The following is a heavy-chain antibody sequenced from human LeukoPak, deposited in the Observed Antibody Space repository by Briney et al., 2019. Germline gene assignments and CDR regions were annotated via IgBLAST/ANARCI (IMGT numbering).Heavy chain of an antibody. CDR2: ISYIGST. CDR1: GASISSHY. D-gene: IGHD6-6*01. J-gene: IGHJ6*03. CDR3: VRQLEARKGKYYYYYMDV. V-gene: IGHV4-59*08. Sequence: SESPSHTCTVSGASISSHYWTWIRQPPGKGLEWIGYISYIGSTNYNPSLKSRVTISVDTSKNQFSLKLSSVTAADTAVYYCVRQLEARKGKYYYYYMDVWGKGTTVTVSS.